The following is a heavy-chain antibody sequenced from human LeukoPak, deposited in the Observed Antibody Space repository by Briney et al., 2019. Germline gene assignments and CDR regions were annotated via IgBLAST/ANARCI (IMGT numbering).Heavy chain of an antibody. CDR1: GSTFTSYW. D-gene: IGHD5-18*01. V-gene: IGHV5-51*01. CDR2: IYPGDSDT. Sequence: GASLEISCKGSGSTFTSYWIGWVRQLAGKGLEWMGIIYPGDSDTRYSPSFQGQVTISADKSISTAYLQWSSLKASDTAMYYCARGDTAMVLDYWGQGTLVTVSS. CDR3: ARGDTAMVLDY. J-gene: IGHJ4*02.